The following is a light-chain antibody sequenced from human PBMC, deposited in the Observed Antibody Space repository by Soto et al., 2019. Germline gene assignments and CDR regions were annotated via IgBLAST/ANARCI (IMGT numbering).Light chain of an antibody. CDR1: SSDVGGYNF. V-gene: IGLV2-11*01. CDR2: DVN. J-gene: IGLJ1*01. Sequence: QSVLTQPRSVSGSPGQSVTISCTGTSSDVGGYNFVSWYQQHPGKAPKLMIYDVNKRPSGVPGRFSGSKSGNTASLTISGLHAEDEADYYCSSYAGTYTHYVFGTGTESPS. CDR3: SSYAGTYTHYV.